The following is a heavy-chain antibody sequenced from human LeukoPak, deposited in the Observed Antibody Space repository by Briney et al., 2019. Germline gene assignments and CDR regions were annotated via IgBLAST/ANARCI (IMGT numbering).Heavy chain of an antibody. J-gene: IGHJ4*02. CDR3: ARANYYASSGYYFFDY. CDR2: IYYSGST. V-gene: IGHV4-39*01. CDR1: GGSISSNTYY. Sequence: PSETLSLTCTVSGGSISSNTYYWGWIRQPPGKGLEWIGSIYYSGSTYYNPSLKRRVTISGDTSKNQFSLKLRSVTATDTAVYYCARANYYASSGYYFFDYWGQGTLVTVSS. D-gene: IGHD3-22*01.